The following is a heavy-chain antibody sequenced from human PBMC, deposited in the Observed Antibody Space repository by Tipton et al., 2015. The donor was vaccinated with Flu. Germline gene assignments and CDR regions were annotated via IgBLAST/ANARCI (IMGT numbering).Heavy chain of an antibody. Sequence: GSLRLSCAASGFTVSSKYMSWVRQAPGKGLEWVSSISSIISYIYYADSVKGRFTISRDNAKNSLYLQMNSLRAEDTAVYYCARSVVPAAIDYWGQGTLVTGS. D-gene: IGHD2-2*01. CDR1: GFTVSSKY. J-gene: IGHJ4*02. CDR3: ARSVVPAAIDY. V-gene: IGHV3-21*01. CDR2: ISSIISYI.